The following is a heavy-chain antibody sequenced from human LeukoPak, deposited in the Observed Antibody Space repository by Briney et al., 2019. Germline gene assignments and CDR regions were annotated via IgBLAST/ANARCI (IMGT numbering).Heavy chain of an antibody. CDR2: INSGRTSI. CDR1: GFTFSTYS. J-gene: IGHJ4*02. D-gene: IGHD6-13*01. Sequence: GGSLRLSCATSGFTFSTYSMNWVRQAPGMGLEWVSYINSGRTSIYYADSVKGRFTISRDNARNSLHLQMNSLRGEDTAVYYCATDRAAAASGVFDYWGQGTLVTVSS. V-gene: IGHV3-48*04. CDR3: ATDRAAAASGVFDY.